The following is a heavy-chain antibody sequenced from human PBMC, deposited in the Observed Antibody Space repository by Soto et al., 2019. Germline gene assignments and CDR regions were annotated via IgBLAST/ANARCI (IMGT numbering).Heavy chain of an antibody. J-gene: IGHJ6*03. D-gene: IGHD3-16*01. CDR2: ISKDGSEK. V-gene: IGHV3-30*18. CDR3: AKVGVTTPFYKYSVWAV. CDR1: RVTFSDFG. Sequence: QVQLVESGGGVVQPGTSLKLSCAVSRVTFSDFGMHWVRQAPGKGLEWVGMISKDGSEKHYGDSVTGRFTISRDNSKNFLFLKMGTLRANEAAVYYCAKVGVTTPFYKYSVWAVGGKGPPV.